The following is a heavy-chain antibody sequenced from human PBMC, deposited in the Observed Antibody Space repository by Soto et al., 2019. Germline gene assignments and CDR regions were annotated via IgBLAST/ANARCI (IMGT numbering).Heavy chain of an antibody. V-gene: IGHV4-34*01. J-gene: IGHJ6*02. D-gene: IGHD3-10*01. Sequence: SETLSLTCAVYGGSFSGYYWSWIRQPPGKGLEWIGEINHSGRTNYNPSLKSRVTISVDTSKNQFSLKLSSVTAADTAVYYCARSHYYGSGSYYYYYYYYGMDGWGQGTTVTVSS. CDR3: ARSHYYGSGSYYYYYYYYGMDG. CDR2: INHSGRT. CDR1: GGSFSGYY.